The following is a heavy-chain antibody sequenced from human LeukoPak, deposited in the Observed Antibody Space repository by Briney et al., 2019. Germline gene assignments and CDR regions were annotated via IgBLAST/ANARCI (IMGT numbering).Heavy chain of an antibody. CDR2: IYTSGST. CDR3: ARDRLIMVRGVMWFDP. Sequence: SETLSLTCTVSGGSISSGSYYWSWIRQPAGKGLEWIGRIYTSGSTNYNPSLKSRVTISVDTSKNQFSLKLSSVTAADTAVYYCARDRLIMVRGVMWFDPWGQGTLVTVSS. D-gene: IGHD3-10*01. CDR1: GGSISSGSYY. J-gene: IGHJ5*02. V-gene: IGHV4-61*02.